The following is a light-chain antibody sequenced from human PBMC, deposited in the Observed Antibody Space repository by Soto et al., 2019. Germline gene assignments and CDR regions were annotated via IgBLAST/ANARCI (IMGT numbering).Light chain of an antibody. CDR1: SSNIGGTNY. Sequence: QSVLTQPPSASGTPGQKVFISCSGSSSNIGGTNYAYWYQQLPGAAPKLLMHRNNLRPSGVPERISGSKFGTAASLAISGLRSEDEAVYYCASWDDRLGAVIFGGGTKVTVL. J-gene: IGLJ2*01. V-gene: IGLV1-47*02. CDR2: RNN. CDR3: ASWDDRLGAVI.